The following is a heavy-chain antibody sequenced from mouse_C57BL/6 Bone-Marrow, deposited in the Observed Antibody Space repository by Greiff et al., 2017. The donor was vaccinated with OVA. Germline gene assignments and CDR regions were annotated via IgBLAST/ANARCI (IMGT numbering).Heavy chain of an antibody. CDR3: VRHDIRSSMDY. J-gene: IGHJ4*01. Sequence: EVQLVESGGGLVQPKGSLKLSCAASGFSFNTYAMNWVRQAPGKGLEWVARIRSKSNNYATYYADSVKDRFTISRDDSESMLYLQMNNLKTEDTAMYYCVRHDIRSSMDYWGQGTSVTVSS. CDR1: GFSFNTYA. CDR2: IRSKSNNYAT. V-gene: IGHV10-1*01. D-gene: IGHD1-1*01.